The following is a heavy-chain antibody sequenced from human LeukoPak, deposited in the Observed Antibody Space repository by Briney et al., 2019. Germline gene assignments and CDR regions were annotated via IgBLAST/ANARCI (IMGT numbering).Heavy chain of an antibody. J-gene: IGHJ4*02. CDR2: INPNSGGT. CDR1: GYTFTGYY. V-gene: IGHV1-2*02. CDR3: ARAPYYYDSSGYDVGEPDY. Sequence: ASVKVSCKASGYTFTGYYMHWVRQAPGQGLEWMGWINPNSGGTNYAQKFQGRVTMTRDTSISTAYMELSRLRSDDTAVYYCARAPYYYDSSGYDVGEPDYWGQGTLVTVSS. D-gene: IGHD3-22*01.